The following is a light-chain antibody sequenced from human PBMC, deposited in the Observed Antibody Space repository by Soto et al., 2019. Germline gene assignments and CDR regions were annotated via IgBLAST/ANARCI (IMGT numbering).Light chain of an antibody. Sequence: ECVLTQSPGTLSLSPGERATLSCRASQRVSSGYLAWYQQKPGQAPRLLIYGASNRATGIPDRFSGSGSGTDFTLTISRLEPEDFAVYYCQQYDNSPLTFGGGTKVDIK. CDR1: QRVSSGY. J-gene: IGKJ4*01. CDR2: GAS. V-gene: IGKV3-20*01. CDR3: QQYDNSPLT.